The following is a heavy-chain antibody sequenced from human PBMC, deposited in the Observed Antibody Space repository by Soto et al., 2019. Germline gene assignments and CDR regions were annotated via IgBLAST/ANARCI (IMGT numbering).Heavy chain of an antibody. J-gene: IGHJ5*02. CDR1: PGSISSSY. V-gene: IGHV4-59*01. CDR3: AREAQDYYFDH. D-gene: IGHD1-26*01. CDR2: AAYSGTT. Sequence: QVQLQESGPGLVKPSETLTLTCTVSPGSISSSYWSWIRQPPGRGLEWIGHAAYSGTTKYNPSLKTRGSISVSTSKREFSLRLTSATAADTAVYYCAREAQDYYFDHWGQGILVTVSS.